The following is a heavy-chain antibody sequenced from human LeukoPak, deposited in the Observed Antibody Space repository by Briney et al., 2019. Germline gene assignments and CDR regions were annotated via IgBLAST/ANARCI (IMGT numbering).Heavy chain of an antibody. V-gene: IGHV3-21*01. CDR2: ISSGSSYI. CDR1: GFNFRDAA. J-gene: IGHJ4*02. D-gene: IGHD6-19*01. CDR3: ASVAVAGYFDS. Sequence: PGGSLRLSCAASGFNFRDAAMTWVRQAPGKGLEWVSSISSGSSYIYYADSVKGRFTISRDNAKNSLYLQMNSLRAEDTAVYYCASVAVAGYFDSWGQGTLVTVSS.